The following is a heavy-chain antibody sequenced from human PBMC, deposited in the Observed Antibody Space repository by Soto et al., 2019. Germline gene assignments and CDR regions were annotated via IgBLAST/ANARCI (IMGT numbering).Heavy chain of an antibody. J-gene: IGHJ3*02. CDR3: VREYCSGGSCSDAFDI. Sequence: EVQLVESGGGLVQPGGSLTLSCAASGFIFRNYEVDWVRQAPGKGLEWISYISDDSGTIHYSQSVRGRFTISRDNAKNSLYLHMNSLRAEDTAVYFCVREYCSGGSCSDAFDIWGRGTLVTVSS. D-gene: IGHD2-15*01. CDR1: GFIFRNYE. CDR2: ISDDSGTI. V-gene: IGHV3-48*03.